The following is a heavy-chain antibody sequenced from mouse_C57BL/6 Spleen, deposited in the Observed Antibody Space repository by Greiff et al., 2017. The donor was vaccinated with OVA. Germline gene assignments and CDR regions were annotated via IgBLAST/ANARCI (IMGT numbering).Heavy chain of an antibody. Sequence: QVQLQQPGAELVTPGASVKLSCKASGYTFTSYWMHWVKQRPGQGLEWIGEIDPSDSYTNYNQKFKGKSTLTVDKSSSTAYMQLSSLTSEDAAVYYCARKGIYYYGSSLYWYFDVWGTGTTVTVSS. CDR2: IDPSDSYT. CDR1: GYTFTSYW. CDR3: ARKGIYYYGSSLYWYFDV. V-gene: IGHV1-69*01. J-gene: IGHJ1*03. D-gene: IGHD1-1*01.